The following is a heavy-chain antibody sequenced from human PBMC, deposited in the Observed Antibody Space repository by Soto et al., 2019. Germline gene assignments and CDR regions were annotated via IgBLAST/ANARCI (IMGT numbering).Heavy chain of an antibody. CDR2: IYPGDSDT. J-gene: IGHJ4*02. V-gene: IGHV5-51*01. D-gene: IGHD3-3*01. CDR1: GYTFSNFW. CDR3: ARGPSSTIFGVVIGFDY. Sequence: PGESLKISCQSSGYTFSNFWIGWVRQLPGKGLEWMGIIYPGDSDTRYSPSFQGQVTISADKSISTAYLQWSSLKASDTAMYYCARGPSSTIFGVVIGFDYWGQGTLVTVSS.